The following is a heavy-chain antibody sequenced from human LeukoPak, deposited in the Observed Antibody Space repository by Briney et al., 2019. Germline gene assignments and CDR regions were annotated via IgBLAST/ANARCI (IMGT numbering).Heavy chain of an antibody. V-gene: IGHV4-59*01. D-gene: IGHD5-12*01. Sequence: SETLSLTCTVSGGSISSYYWSWIRQPPGKGLEWIGYIYYTGSTNYNPSLKSRVTMSVDTSKNQFSLKLSSVTAADTAVYYCARSGYSGCVVDYRGQGTLVTVSS. J-gene: IGHJ4*02. CDR2: IYYTGST. CDR3: ARSGYSGCVVDY. CDR1: GGSISSYY.